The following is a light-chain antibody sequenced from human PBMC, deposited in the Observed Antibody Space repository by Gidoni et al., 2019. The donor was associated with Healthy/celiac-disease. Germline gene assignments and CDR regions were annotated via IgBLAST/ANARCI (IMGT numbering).Light chain of an antibody. V-gene: IGKV3-11*01. J-gene: IGKJ4*01. CDR1: QSVSSY. CDR3: QQRSNWPLT. Sequence: EIVLTQSPATLSLSPGDSATLSCRARQSVSSYLAWYQQKPGQAPRLLIYDASNRATGIPARFSGSGSGTDFTLTISSLEPEDFAVYYCQQRSNWPLTFGGGTKVEIK. CDR2: DAS.